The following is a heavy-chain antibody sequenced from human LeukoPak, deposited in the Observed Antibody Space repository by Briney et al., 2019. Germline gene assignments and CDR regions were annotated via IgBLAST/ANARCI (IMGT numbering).Heavy chain of an antibody. D-gene: IGHD3-22*01. V-gene: IGHV3-30*02. CDR3: AKGTGYYDSSGSPY. Sequence: GGSLRLSCAASGFTFSSYGMHWVRQAPGKGLEWVAFIRYDGSNKYYADSVKGRFTISRDNSKNTLYLQMNSLRAEDTAVYYCAKGTGYYDSSGSPYWGQGTLVTVSS. CDR1: GFTFSSYG. CDR2: IRYDGSNK. J-gene: IGHJ4*02.